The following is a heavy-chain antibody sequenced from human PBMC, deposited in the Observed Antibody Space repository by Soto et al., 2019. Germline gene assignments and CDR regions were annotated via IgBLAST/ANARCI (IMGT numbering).Heavy chain of an antibody. CDR2: IIPIFGTA. Sequence: SVKVSCKASGGTFSSYAISWVRQAPGQGLEWMGGIIPIFGTANYAQKVQGRVTMTTDTSTSTAYMELRSLRSDDTAVYYCARGVGSGSYYNQYNWFDPWGQGTLVTVPQ. CDR3: ARGVGSGSYYNQYNWFDP. J-gene: IGHJ5*02. CDR1: GGTFSSYA. D-gene: IGHD3-10*01. V-gene: IGHV1-69*05.